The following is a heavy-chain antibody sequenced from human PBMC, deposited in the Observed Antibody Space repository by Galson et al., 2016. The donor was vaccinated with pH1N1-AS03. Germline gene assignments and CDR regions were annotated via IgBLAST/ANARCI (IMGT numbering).Heavy chain of an antibody. CDR1: GFTVTRHD. D-gene: IGHD5-12*01. J-gene: IGHJ6*04. V-gene: IGHV3-13*01. CDR2: IAATGPT. Sequence: SLRLSCAASGFTVTRHDMHWVRQATGKGLEWVSIIAATGPTHYADSVKGRFTISREIPQNSLYLQMDSLRGDDTAVYYCAVWGYISGPYGLDVWGKGTTVTVSS. CDR3: AVWGYISGPYGLDV.